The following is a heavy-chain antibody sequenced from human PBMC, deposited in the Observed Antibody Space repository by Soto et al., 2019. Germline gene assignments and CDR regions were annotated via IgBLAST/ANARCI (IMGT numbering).Heavy chain of an antibody. CDR1: GFTVSSNY. Sequence: GGSLRLSCAASGFTVSSNYMSWVRQAPGKGLEWVSVIYSGGSTYYADSVKGRFTISRHNSKNTLYLQMNSLRAEDTAVYYCARDRGKYSSSWYSRVYWGQGTLVTVSS. J-gene: IGHJ4*02. CDR2: IYSGGST. CDR3: ARDRGKYSSSWYSRVY. D-gene: IGHD6-13*01. V-gene: IGHV3-53*04.